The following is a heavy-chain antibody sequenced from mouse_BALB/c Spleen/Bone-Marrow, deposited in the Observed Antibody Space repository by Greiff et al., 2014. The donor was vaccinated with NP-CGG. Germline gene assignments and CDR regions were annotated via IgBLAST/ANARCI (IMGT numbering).Heavy chain of an antibody. J-gene: IGHJ3*01. CDR1: GYSFTGYF. CDR3: GRDDGQAWFAY. D-gene: IGHD2-3*01. Sequence: EVQLQESGPELVKPGASVKISCKASGYSFTGYFMNWVKQGHGKSLEWIGRINPYNGDTFYNQKFKGKATLTVDKSSSTAHMELLSLTSEDSAVYYCGRDDGQAWFAYWGQGTLVTVSA. CDR2: INPYNGDT. V-gene: IGHV1-37*01.